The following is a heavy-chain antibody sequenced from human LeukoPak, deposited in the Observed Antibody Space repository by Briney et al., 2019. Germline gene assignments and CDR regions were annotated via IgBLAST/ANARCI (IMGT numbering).Heavy chain of an antibody. D-gene: IGHD2-2*01. V-gene: IGHV1-18*01. J-gene: IGHJ5*02. CDR3: ARDHRYCSSTSCPSRPNWFDP. CDR1: GYTFTSYG. CDR2: ISAYNGNT. Sequence: ASVKVSCKASGYTFTSYGISWVRQAPGQGLEWMGWISAYNGNTNYAQKLQGRVTMTTDTSTSTAYMELRSLRSDDTAVYYCARDHRYCSSTSCPSRPNWFDPWGQGTLVTVSS.